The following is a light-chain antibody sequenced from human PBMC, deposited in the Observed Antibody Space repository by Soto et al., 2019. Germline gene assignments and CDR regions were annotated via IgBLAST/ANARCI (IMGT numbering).Light chain of an antibody. V-gene: IGKV3-11*01. J-gene: IGKJ5*01. CDR2: DAS. CDR1: QSIRTS. Sequence: IVLTQSQATLSLSPWERATLSCVASQSIRTSLAWYQHKPGQAPRLVIFDASNRANGVPARFGGSGSGTDFTLTINSLEPEDFAVYYCQQRNVWPPITFGQGHDWRL. CDR3: QQRNVWPPIT.